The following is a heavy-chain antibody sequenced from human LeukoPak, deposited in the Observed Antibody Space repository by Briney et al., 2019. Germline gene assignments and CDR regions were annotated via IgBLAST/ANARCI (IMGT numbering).Heavy chain of an antibody. CDR3: AKACDSSGYAAFDI. J-gene: IGHJ3*02. Sequence: PGQSLTLACPAYGFTFSTIAMSWVSQVPGNVREWDSATRASGGRTIYASFVTGWLTISRDNSENTLYLQMNSLRAEDAAVYYCAKACDSSGYAAFDIWGQGTMVTVSS. CDR1: GFTFSTIA. CDR2: TRASGGRT. V-gene: IGHV3-23*01. D-gene: IGHD3-22*01.